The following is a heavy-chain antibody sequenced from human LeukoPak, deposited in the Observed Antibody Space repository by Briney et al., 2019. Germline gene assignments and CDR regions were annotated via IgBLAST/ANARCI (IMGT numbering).Heavy chain of an antibody. V-gene: IGHV3-21*01. Sequence: SSISSSSSYIYYADSVKGRFTISRDNAKNSLYLQMNSLRAEDTAVYYCARDRFSDSSSMDVWGQGTTVTVSS. D-gene: IGHD3-22*01. J-gene: IGHJ6*02. CDR3: ARDRFSDSSSMDV. CDR2: ISSSSSYI.